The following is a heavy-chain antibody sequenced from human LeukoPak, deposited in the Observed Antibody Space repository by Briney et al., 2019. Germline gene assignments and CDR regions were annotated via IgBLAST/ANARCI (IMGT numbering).Heavy chain of an antibody. Sequence: SGGSLRLSCAASGFTFSDFGMNWVRQAPGKGLEWVASISNGGTEFYADPVKGRFAISRDTSTNTLSLQMNSLRAEDTAVYFCARRTGDTRFCSRFSCFLPDYWGQGTLVTVSS. CDR2: ISNGGTE. J-gene: IGHJ4*02. D-gene: IGHD2-2*01. CDR3: ARRTGDTRFCSRFSCFLPDY. CDR1: GFTFSDFG. V-gene: IGHV3-30*01.